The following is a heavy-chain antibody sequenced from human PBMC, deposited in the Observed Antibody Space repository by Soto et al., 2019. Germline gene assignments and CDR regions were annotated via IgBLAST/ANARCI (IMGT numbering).Heavy chain of an antibody. Sequence: GGSLRLSCAASGFTVSSNYMSWVRQAPGKGLEWVSVIYSGGSTYYADSVKGGFTISRDNSKNTLYLQMNSLRAEDTAVYYCASHSSSWYPNFYYYYYGMDVWGQGTTVTVSS. D-gene: IGHD6-13*01. CDR2: IYSGGST. CDR3: ASHSSSWYPNFYYYYYGMDV. V-gene: IGHV3-53*01. CDR1: GFTVSSNY. J-gene: IGHJ6*02.